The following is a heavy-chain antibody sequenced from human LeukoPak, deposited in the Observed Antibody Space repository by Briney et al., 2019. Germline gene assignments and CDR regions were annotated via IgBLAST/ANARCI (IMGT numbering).Heavy chain of an antibody. V-gene: IGHV3-74*01. J-gene: IGHJ4*02. CDR1: GYIFNNYW. CDR3: TRQWHTPSDY. Sequence: GGSLRLSCAASGYIFNNYWMHWVRQTPGEGPLWLSRINGDGSSTSYTHSVQGRFIISRDNAKNTLYLQMNSLRAEDTAVYYCTRQWHTPSDYWGQGTLVTVSS. CDR2: INGDGSST. D-gene: IGHD6-19*01.